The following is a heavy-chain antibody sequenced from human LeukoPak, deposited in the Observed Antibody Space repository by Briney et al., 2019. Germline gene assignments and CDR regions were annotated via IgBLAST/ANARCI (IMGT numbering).Heavy chain of an antibody. CDR2: IYYSGST. D-gene: IGHD6-13*01. V-gene: IGHV4-59*01. Sequence: SETLSLTCTVSGGSISSYYWSWIRQPPGKGLEWIGYIYYSGSTNYNPSLKSRVTISVDTSKNQFSLKLSSVTAADTAVYYCARGRGGEGYSSSWYRLYNWFDPWGQGTLVTVSS. J-gene: IGHJ5*02. CDR3: ARGRGGEGYSSSWYRLYNWFDP. CDR1: GGSISSYY.